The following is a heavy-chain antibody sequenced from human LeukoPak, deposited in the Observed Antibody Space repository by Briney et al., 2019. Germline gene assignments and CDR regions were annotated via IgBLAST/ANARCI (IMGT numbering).Heavy chain of an antibody. J-gene: IGHJ4*02. Sequence: LETLSLTCTVSGGSISSSSYYWGWIRQPPGKGLEWIGSIYYSGSTYYNPSLKSRVTISVDTSKNQFSLKLSSVTAADTAVYYCAPLGGYDSSGYYFDYWGQGTLVTVSS. V-gene: IGHV4-39*07. CDR1: GGSISSSSYY. D-gene: IGHD3-22*01. CDR3: APLGGYDSSGYYFDY. CDR2: IYYSGST.